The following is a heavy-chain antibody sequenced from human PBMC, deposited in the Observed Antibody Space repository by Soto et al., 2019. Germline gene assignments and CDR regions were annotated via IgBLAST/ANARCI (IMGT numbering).Heavy chain of an antibody. J-gene: IGHJ4*02. D-gene: IGHD1-26*01. CDR1: GYTFTSYY. V-gene: IGHV1-46*01. Sequence: ASVKVSCKASGYTFTSYYMHWVRQAPGQGLEWMGIINPSGGSTSYAQKFQGRVTMTRDTSTSTVYMELSSLRSEDTAVYYCPRDSEWEPLDYWGQGTLVTVSS. CDR3: PRDSEWEPLDY. CDR2: INPSGGST.